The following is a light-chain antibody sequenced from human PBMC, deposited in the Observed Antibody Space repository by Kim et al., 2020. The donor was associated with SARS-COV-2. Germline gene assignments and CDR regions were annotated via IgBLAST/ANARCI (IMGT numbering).Light chain of an antibody. CDR1: SSDVGSYNL. CDR2: EVT. J-gene: IGLJ2*01. V-gene: IGLV2-23*02. Sequence: QSALTQPASVSGSPGQSITISCTGTSSDVGSYNLVSLYQQHPGKAPKLMIYEVTKRPSGVSNRFSGSKSGNTASLTISGLQAEDEADFYCCSCAGSSSVVFGGGTQLTVL. CDR3: CSCAGSSSVV.